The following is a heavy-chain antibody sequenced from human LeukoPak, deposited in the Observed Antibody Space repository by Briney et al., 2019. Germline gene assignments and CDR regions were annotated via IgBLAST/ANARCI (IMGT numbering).Heavy chain of an antibody. D-gene: IGHD5-18*01. CDR1: GYTFTGYY. V-gene: IGHV1-2*02. Sequence: ASVKVSCKASGYTFTGYYMLWVRQAPGQGLEWMGWINPNSGGTSFAQKFQDRVTMTRDTSISTAYMELSRLRSDDAAVYYCARDRGYSYARYYFDYWGQGTLVTVSS. CDR2: INPNSGGT. J-gene: IGHJ4*02. CDR3: ARDRGYSYARYYFDY.